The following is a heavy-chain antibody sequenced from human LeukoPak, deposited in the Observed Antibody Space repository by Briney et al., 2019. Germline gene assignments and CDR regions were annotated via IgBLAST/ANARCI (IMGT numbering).Heavy chain of an antibody. D-gene: IGHD3-16*02. CDR3: ARRGGYDYVWGSYRSFYYYYYMDV. CDR1: GGSISISGYY. CDR2: IFYTGTT. V-gene: IGHV4-39*07. Sequence: KPSETLSLTCTVSGGSISISGYYWAWIRQPPGKGPEWIGSIFYTGTTYYNPSLKSRVTISVDTSKNQFSLKLSSVTAADTAVYYCARRGGYDYVWGSYRSFYYYYYMDVWGKGTTVTVSS. J-gene: IGHJ6*03.